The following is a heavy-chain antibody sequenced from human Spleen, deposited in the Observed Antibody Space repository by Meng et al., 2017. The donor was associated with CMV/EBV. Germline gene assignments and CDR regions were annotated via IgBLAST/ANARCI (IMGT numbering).Heavy chain of an antibody. CDR2: IYYTGAS. CDR3: ARHALRGVISS. D-gene: IGHD4-17*01. Sequence: CSVSGGSFNSTTYYWGWIRQPPGKGLEWIGFIYYTGASLYNPSLKGRVTISVDTSKNQFSLTLNSVTASDTSVFYCARHALRGVISSWGQGTLVTVSS. V-gene: IGHV4-39*01. J-gene: IGHJ5*02. CDR1: GGSFNSTTYY.